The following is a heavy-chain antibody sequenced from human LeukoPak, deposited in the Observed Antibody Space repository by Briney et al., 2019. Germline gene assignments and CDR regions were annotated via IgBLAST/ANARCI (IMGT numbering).Heavy chain of an antibody. CDR3: ARTHWFGDHWFDP. J-gene: IGHJ5*02. D-gene: IGHD3-10*01. V-gene: IGHV4-39*07. CDR1: GGSISSSSYY. Sequence: SETPSLTCTVSGGSISSSSYYWGWIRQPPGKGLEWIGSIYYSGSTNYNPSLKSRVTISVDTSKNQFSLKLSSVTAADTAVYYCARTHWFGDHWFDPWGQGTLVTVSS. CDR2: IYYSGST.